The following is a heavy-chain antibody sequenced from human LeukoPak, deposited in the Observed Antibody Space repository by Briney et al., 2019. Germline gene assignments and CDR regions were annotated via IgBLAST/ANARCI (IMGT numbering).Heavy chain of an antibody. CDR2: IIPILGIA. CDR1: GGTFSSYA. D-gene: IGHD4-11*01. Sequence: SVKVSCKASGGTFSSYAISWVRQSPGQGLEWMGRIIPILGIANYAQKFQGRVTITADESTSTAYMELTSLRSEDTAVYYCLSVTTQDAFAIWGQGTMVTVSS. V-gene: IGHV1-69*04. CDR3: LSVTTQDAFAI. J-gene: IGHJ3*02.